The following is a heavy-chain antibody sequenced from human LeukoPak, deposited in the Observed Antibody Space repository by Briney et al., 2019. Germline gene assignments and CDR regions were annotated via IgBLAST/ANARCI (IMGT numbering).Heavy chain of an antibody. V-gene: IGHV3-23*01. CDR3: AKNTQYSGYYDC. Sequence: GGSLRLSCAASGFTFSSYPMTWVRQAPGKGPEWVSFISDSGGITYYADSVKGRFTISRDNSQNTLYLQMNSLRAEDTAVYYCAKNTQYSGYYDCWGQGTLVAVSS. J-gene: IGHJ4*02. CDR2: ISDSGGIT. D-gene: IGHD6-6*01. CDR1: GFTFSSYP.